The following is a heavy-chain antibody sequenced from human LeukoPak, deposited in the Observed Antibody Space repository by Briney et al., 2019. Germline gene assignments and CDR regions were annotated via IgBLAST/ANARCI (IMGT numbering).Heavy chain of an antibody. CDR1: RGSLSSYY. CDR2: IYVSVSI. V-gene: IGHV4-4*07. J-gene: IGHJ6*03. D-gene: IGHD2-2*01. CDR3: AREDGDIVVVPAAIKGGYYYYYMDV. Sequence: PETPSLSRALSRGSLSSYYWSSIREPAGKGLEWIGRIYVSVSINYTPSLKSRVTMSVDTSKNQFSLKLSSVTAADTAVYYCAREDGDIVVVPAAIKGGYYYYYMDVWGKGTTVTVSS.